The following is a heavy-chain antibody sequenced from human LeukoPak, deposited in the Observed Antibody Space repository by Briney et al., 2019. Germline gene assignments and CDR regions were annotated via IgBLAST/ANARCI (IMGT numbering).Heavy chain of an antibody. CDR1: GGSISSYY. J-gene: IGHJ6*02. CDR3: ARDLRILNYYYGMDV. V-gene: IGHV4-59*01. D-gene: IGHD2-15*01. Sequence: SETLSLTCTVSGGSISSYYWSWIRQPPGKGLEWIGYIYYSGSTNYNPSLKSRVTISVDTSKNQFSLKLSSVTAADTAVYYCARDLRILNYYYGMDVWGQGTTVTVSS. CDR2: IYYSGST.